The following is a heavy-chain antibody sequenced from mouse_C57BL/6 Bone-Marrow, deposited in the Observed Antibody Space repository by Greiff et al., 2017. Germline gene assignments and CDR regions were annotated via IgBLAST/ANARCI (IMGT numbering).Heavy chain of an antibody. Sequence: QVQLQQSGAELMKPGASVKLSCKATGYTFTGYWIEWVKQRPGHGLEWIGEILPGSGSTNYNEKFKGKATFTADTSSNTAYMQLSSLTTEDSAIYCGARSTSSGYLRGAMDYWGQGTSVTVSS. CDR1: GYTFTGYW. CDR3: ARSTSSGYLRGAMDY. D-gene: IGHD3-2*02. V-gene: IGHV1-9*01. J-gene: IGHJ4*01. CDR2: ILPGSGST.